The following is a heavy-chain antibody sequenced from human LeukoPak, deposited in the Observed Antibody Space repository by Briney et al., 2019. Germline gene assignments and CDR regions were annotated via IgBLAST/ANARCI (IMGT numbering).Heavy chain of an antibody. CDR3: ARDPEGTTTPES. CDR2: IKQDGSDK. Sequence: GGCLRLSCAAAGFTFSSYWMSWVRQAPGKGLGWVATIKQDGSDKYYVDSVKGRFTISRDNAKNSLYLQMNSLRAEDTAVYFCARDPEGTTTPESWGQGTLVTVSS. V-gene: IGHV3-7*01. CDR1: GFTFSSYW. D-gene: IGHD1-7*01. J-gene: IGHJ4*02.